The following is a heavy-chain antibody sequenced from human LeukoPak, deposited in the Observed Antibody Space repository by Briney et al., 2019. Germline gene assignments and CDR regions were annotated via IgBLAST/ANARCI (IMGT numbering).Heavy chain of an antibody. V-gene: IGHV4-59*01. D-gene: IGHD4-17*01. Sequence: PSETLSLTCTVSGGSISSYYWSWIRQPPGKGLEWIGYIYYSGSTTYNPPLKSRVTISVDTSKNQFSLKLNSVTAADTAMYYCARGFAYGDTGSFDYWGQGTLVTVSS. CDR3: ARGFAYGDTGSFDY. J-gene: IGHJ4*02. CDR1: GGSISSYY. CDR2: IYYSGST.